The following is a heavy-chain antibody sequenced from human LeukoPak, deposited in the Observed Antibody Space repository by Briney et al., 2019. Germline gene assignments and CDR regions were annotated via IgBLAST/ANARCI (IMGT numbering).Heavy chain of an antibody. CDR1: GYXFTNYW. CDR3: ARRIWQQLAYDAFDI. J-gene: IGHJ3*02. D-gene: IGHD6-13*01. Sequence: GESLKISCNGSGYXFTNYWIGWVRQMPGKGLEWMGIIYPGDSDTRYSPSFQGQVTISADKSISTAYLQWSSLKASDTAMYYCARRIWQQLAYDAFDIWGQGTMVTVSS. CDR2: IYPGDSDT. V-gene: IGHV5-51*01.